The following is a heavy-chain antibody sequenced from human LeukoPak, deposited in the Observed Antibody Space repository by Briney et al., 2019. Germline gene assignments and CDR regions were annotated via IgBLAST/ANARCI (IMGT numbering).Heavy chain of an antibody. CDR1: GYSISSGYY. Sequence: SETLSLTCTVSGYSISSGYYWGWIRPPPGNGLEWIGTIYHSGSTYYNPSLKSRVTISVDTSKNQFSLKLSSVTAADTAVYYCARDGLHHNWFDPWGQGTLVTVSS. CDR2: IYHSGST. D-gene: IGHD4-11*01. CDR3: ARDGLHHNWFDP. V-gene: IGHV4-38-2*02. J-gene: IGHJ5*02.